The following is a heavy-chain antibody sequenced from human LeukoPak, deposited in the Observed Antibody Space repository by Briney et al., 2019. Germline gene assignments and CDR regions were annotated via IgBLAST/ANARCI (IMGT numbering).Heavy chain of an antibody. J-gene: IGHJ4*02. Sequence: SETLSLTCTVSGYSISSGYYWGWIRQPPGKGLEWIGYIHYSGSTKYNPSLKSRVTISVDTSKNQFSLKLSSVTAADTAVYYCARGTELPDYWGQGTLVTVSS. CDR1: GYSISSGYY. V-gene: IGHV4-59*01. D-gene: IGHD2-15*01. CDR3: ARGTELPDY. CDR2: IHYSGST.